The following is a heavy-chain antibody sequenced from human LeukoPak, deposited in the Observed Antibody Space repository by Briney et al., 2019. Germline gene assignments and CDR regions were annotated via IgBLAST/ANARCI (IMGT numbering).Heavy chain of an antibody. Sequence: PSQTLSLTFTVPGCSISSGSYYWSWIRQPAGKGLEWIGRIYTSGSTNYNPSLKSRVTISVDTSKSQFSLKLSSVTAADAAVYYCARAAVVSGWRNWFDPWGQGTLVTVSS. D-gene: IGHD4-23*01. CDR2: IYTSGST. CDR3: ARAAVVSGWRNWFDP. J-gene: IGHJ5*02. CDR1: GCSISSGSYY. V-gene: IGHV4-61*02.